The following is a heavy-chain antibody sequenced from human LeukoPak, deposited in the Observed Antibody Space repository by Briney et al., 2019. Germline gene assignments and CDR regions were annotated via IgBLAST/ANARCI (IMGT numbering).Heavy chain of an antibody. CDR1: GGSFSGYY. CDR3: ARGPYYYGSGSNMDYYYMDV. Sequence: PSETLSLTCAVYGGSFSGYYWSWIRRPPGKGLEWIGEINHSGSTNYNPSLKSRVTISVDTSKNQFSLKLSSVTAADTAVYYCARGPYYYGSGSNMDYYYMDVWGKGTTVTVSS. CDR2: INHSGST. V-gene: IGHV4-34*01. D-gene: IGHD3-10*01. J-gene: IGHJ6*03.